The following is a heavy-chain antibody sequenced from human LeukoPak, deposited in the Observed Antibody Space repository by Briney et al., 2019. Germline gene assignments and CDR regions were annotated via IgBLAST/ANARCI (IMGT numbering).Heavy chain of an antibody. Sequence: PGGSLRLSCAASGFTFSNYAMSWVRQAPGKGLEWVSSVSSSGGSTYYADSVKGRFTISRDNSRNTVYLQMNSLRAEDTAIYYCASHKETFYDGSGNYWGQGTLVTVSS. CDR2: VSSSGGST. CDR3: ASHKETFYDGSGNY. D-gene: IGHD3-22*01. V-gene: IGHV3-23*01. CDR1: GFTFSNYA. J-gene: IGHJ4*02.